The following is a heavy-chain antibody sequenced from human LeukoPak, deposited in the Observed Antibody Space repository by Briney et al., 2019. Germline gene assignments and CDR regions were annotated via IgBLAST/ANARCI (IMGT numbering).Heavy chain of an antibody. CDR3: AREVATYDYYYYMDV. V-gene: IGHV3-20*04. Sequence: GGSLRLSCASSGFTFDDYGMSWVRQAPGKGLEWVSNINWNGDSTGYADPVKGRFTISRDNGKNSLYLQMNSLRAEDTALYCCAREVATYDYYYYMDVWGKGTTVTVSS. D-gene: IGHD5-12*01. CDR2: INWNGDST. CDR1: GFTFDDYG. J-gene: IGHJ6*03.